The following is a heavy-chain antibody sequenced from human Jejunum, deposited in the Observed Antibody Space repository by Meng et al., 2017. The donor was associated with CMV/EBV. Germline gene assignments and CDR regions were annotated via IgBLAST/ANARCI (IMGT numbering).Heavy chain of an antibody. J-gene: IGHJ6*02. CDR3: VRDPVVSGLDV. Sequence: SCAASGFSLSIYSMGWVRQDPGKGLEWVAYIGTGSTKYYADSLAGRFTVSRDDAKNSLYLQMNSLRGEDTAVYFCVRDPVVSGLDVWGQGTTVTVSS. D-gene: IGHD5/OR15-5a*01. V-gene: IGHV3-48*04. CDR1: GFSLSIYS. CDR2: IGTGSTK.